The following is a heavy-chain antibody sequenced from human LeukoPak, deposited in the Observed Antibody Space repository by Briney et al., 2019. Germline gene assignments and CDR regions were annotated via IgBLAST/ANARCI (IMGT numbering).Heavy chain of an antibody. J-gene: IGHJ3*01. Sequence: PGGSLRLSCAASGFTLNSYLMSWVRQAPGRGLEWVANIKKDGSEENYLDSVKGRFTASRDNAKNSLNLQMNSLGGEDTAVYYCARSNPNRNTLDLWGQGTMVTISS. D-gene: IGHD1-14*01. V-gene: IGHV3-7*01. CDR2: IKKDGSEE. CDR3: ARSNPNRNTLDL. CDR1: GFTLNSYL.